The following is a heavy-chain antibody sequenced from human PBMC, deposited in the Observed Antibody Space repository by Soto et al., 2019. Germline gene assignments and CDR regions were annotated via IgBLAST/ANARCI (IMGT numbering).Heavy chain of an antibody. J-gene: IGHJ4*02. CDR1: GGSLSSYY. V-gene: IGHV4-59*01. CDR2: IYYSGST. D-gene: IGHD3-22*01. CDR3: AGSYYYDSIADY. Sequence: PSETLSLTCTVSGGSLSSYYWSWIRQPPGKGLEWIGYIYYSGSTNYNPSLKSRVTISVDTSKNQFSLKLSSVTAADTAVYYCAGSYYYDSIADYWGQGTLVTVSS.